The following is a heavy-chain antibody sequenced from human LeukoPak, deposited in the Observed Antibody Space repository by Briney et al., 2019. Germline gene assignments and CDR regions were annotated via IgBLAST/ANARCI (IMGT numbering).Heavy chain of an antibody. CDR2: ISASSGNT. J-gene: IGHJ4*02. Sequence: ASVKVSCKTSGYSFTSYGFSWVRQAPGQGLEWMGWISASSGNTNYAQNLQGRVTLTTDTSTSTAYMELRSLRSDDTAVYYYARDGIGYNYGFPDYWGQGTLVTVSS. V-gene: IGHV1-18*01. CDR3: ARDGIGYNYGFPDY. CDR1: GYSFTSYG. D-gene: IGHD5-18*01.